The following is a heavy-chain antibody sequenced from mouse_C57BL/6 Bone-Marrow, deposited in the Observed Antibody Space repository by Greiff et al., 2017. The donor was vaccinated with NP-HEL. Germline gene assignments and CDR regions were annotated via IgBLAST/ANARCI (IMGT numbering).Heavy chain of an antibody. D-gene: IGHD1-1*01. Sequence: QVQLKESGAELVKPGASVKLSCKASGYTFTEYTIHWVKQRSGQGLEWIGWFYPGSGSIKYNEKFKDKATLTADKSSSTVYMELSRLTSEDSAVYFCARHALSYYYGSSYFDYWGQGTTLTVSS. CDR3: ARHALSYYYGSSYFDY. J-gene: IGHJ2*01. CDR1: GYTFTEYT. V-gene: IGHV1-62-2*01. CDR2: FYPGSGSI.